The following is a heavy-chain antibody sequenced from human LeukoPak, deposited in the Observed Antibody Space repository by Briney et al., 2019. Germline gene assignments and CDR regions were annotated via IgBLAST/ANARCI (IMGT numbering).Heavy chain of an antibody. CDR1: GFTVSSNY. J-gene: IGHJ5*02. CDR3: AKIGAAGTLLYWFDP. CDR2: ISYDGSNK. V-gene: IGHV3-30*18. Sequence: GGSLRLSCAASGFTVSSNYMSWVRQAPGKGREWVADISYDGSNKYYADSVKGRFTISRDNSKNTLYLQMNSLRAEDTAVYYCAKIGAAGTLLYWFDPWGQGTLVTVSS. D-gene: IGHD6-13*01.